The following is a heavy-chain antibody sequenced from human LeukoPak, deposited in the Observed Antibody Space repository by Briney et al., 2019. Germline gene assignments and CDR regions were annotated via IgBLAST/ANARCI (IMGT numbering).Heavy chain of an antibody. J-gene: IGHJ4*02. V-gene: IGHV4-34*01. D-gene: IGHD6-6*01. CDR1: GGSVSGYY. Sequence: SETLSLTCAVYGGSVSGYYWSWIRQPAGKGLEWIGEINHSRSINYNPSLKSRVTLSVDRSKNQFSLNLTSVTAADTAVYYCARGLGVSARTGDDYWGQGTLVTVSS. CDR2: INHSRSI. CDR3: ARGLGVSARTGDDY.